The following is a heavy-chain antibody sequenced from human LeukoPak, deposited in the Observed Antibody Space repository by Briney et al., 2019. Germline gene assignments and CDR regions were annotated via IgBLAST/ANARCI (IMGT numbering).Heavy chain of an antibody. D-gene: IGHD4-17*01. Sequence: SGTLSLTCTVSGGSISSYYWSWIRQPPGKGLEWIGYIYYSGSTNYNPSLKSRVTISVDTSKNQFSLKLSSVTAADTAVYYCARSEDSDYGDYEYYYYYMDVWGKGTTVTVSS. CDR3: ARSEDSDYGDYEYYYYYMDV. J-gene: IGHJ6*03. CDR1: GGSISSYY. CDR2: IYYSGST. V-gene: IGHV4-59*01.